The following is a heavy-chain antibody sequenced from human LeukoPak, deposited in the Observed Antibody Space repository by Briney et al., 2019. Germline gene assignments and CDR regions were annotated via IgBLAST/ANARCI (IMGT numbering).Heavy chain of an antibody. CDR2: LSGSGSNT. CDR3: AKDINWYFDL. CDR1: GFTFSSFA. Sequence: GGSLRLSCAASGFTFSSFAMSWVRQAPGKGLEWVSALSGSGSNTYFADSVKGRFTISRDNSKNTLYLQMNSLRVEDTAVYYCAKDINWYFDLWGRGTLVTVSS. V-gene: IGHV3-23*01. J-gene: IGHJ2*01.